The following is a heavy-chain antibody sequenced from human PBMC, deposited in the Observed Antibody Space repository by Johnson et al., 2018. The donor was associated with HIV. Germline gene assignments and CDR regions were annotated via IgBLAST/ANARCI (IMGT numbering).Heavy chain of an antibody. D-gene: IGHD3-9*01. Sequence: VQLVESGGGLVQRGGSLRLSCAASGFTFSSYAMSWVRQAPGKGLGWVSAISGSGDSTYYADSVKGRFTISRDNSKNTLYLQMNSLRAEDTAVYYCANLGRYFDWFPTTNDAFDIWGQGTMVTVSS. V-gene: IGHV3-23*04. CDR2: ISGSGDST. CDR1: GFTFSSYA. CDR3: ANLGRYFDWFPTTNDAFDI. J-gene: IGHJ3*02.